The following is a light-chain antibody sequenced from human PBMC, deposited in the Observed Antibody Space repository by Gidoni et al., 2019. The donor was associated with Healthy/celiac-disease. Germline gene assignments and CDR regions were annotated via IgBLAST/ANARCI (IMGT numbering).Light chain of an antibody. CDR2: GAA. CDR1: QSVSSN. V-gene: IGKV3-15*01. Sequence: IVITQSPATLSVSPGESATLSCRASQSVSSNLAWYQQKPGQAPRLLSYGAATRAPGIPARFSGSGSGKEFTLTISRLQSEDFAVYYCQQYNNWPPTFXQXTKVEIK. J-gene: IGKJ1*01. CDR3: QQYNNWPPT.